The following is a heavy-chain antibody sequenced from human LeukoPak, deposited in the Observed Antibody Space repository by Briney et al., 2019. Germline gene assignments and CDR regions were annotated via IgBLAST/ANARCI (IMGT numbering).Heavy chain of an antibody. CDR1: GFTFSSYG. Sequence: GGSLRLSCAAPGFTFSSYGMSWVREAPGEGLGWVSAISGSGGSTYYADSVKGRFTISRDNSKNTLYLQMNSPRAEDTAVYYCANSIWCGVQGPDYWGQGTLVTVSS. J-gene: IGHJ4*02. D-gene: IGHD3-10*01. V-gene: IGHV3-23*01. CDR2: ISGSGGST. CDR3: ANSIWCGVQGPDY.